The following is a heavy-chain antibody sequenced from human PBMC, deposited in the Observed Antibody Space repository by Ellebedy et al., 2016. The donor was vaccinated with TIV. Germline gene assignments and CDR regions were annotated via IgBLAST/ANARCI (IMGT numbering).Heavy chain of an antibody. D-gene: IGHD6-19*01. CDR2: INPDSGAP. V-gene: IGHV1-2*02. Sequence: AASVKVSCKASGYTFTGYYLHWVRQATGQGLEWMGWINPDSGAPNYAQKFQGRVTMTRDTSISTVYLELSRLRSDDTAVYFCARVGRLAVTVPGDYWGRGALVIVSS. CDR1: GYTFTGYY. CDR3: ARVGRLAVTVPGDY. J-gene: IGHJ4*02.